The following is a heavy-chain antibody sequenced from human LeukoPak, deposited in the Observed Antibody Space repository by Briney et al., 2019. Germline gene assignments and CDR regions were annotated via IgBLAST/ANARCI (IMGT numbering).Heavy chain of an antibody. CDR1: GFTFSDSA. D-gene: IGHD6-13*01. CDR2: ICGSDGSR. J-gene: IGHJ6*02. Sequence: GGSLRLSCEASGFTFSDSAMSWVRQAPGKGLEWVSAICGSDGSRYYADSVKGRFTISRDNSKNTLYLQMNSLRAEDTAVYYCARGVAAAGTHYYYYGMDVWGQGTTVTVSS. V-gene: IGHV3-23*01. CDR3: ARGVAAAGTHYYYYGMDV.